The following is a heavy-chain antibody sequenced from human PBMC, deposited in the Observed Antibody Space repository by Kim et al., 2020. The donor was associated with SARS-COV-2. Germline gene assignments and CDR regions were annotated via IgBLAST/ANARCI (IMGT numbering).Heavy chain of an antibody. V-gene: IGHV3-30*01. Sequence: SVKGRFTISRDNSKTTLYLQMNSLRAEDTAVYYCARAYGDYADYYFDYWGQGTLVTVSS. CDR3: ARAYGDYADYYFDY. D-gene: IGHD4-17*01. J-gene: IGHJ4*02.